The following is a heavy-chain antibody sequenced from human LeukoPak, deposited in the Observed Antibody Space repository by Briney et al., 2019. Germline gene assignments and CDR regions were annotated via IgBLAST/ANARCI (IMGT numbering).Heavy chain of an antibody. CDR2: IYYSGST. CDR3: AREEPRGYYGMDV. Sequence: SQTLSLTCTFSGGSISSGGYYGSWIRQHPGKGLEWIGYIYYSGSTYYNPSLKSRVTISVDTSKNQFSLKLSSVTAADTAVYYCAREEPRGYYGMDVWGQGTTVTVSS. CDR1: GGSISSGGYY. J-gene: IGHJ6*02. V-gene: IGHV4-31*03.